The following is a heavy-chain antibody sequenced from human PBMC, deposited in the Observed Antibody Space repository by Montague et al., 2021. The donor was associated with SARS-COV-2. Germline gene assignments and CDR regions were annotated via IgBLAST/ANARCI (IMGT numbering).Heavy chain of an antibody. CDR1: GDSISTDNR. Sequence: SETLSLTCVVSGDSISTDNRWTWVRLPPGKGLVWVVEIYHTGSTKYKTSLNSRGSMSVDKSWNQSSLRLTSVTAAATAIHYCARWGSGGSDLAYWGQGTLVTVSS. J-gene: IGHJ4*02. CDR3: ARWGSGGSDLAY. V-gene: IGHV4-4*02. CDR2: IYHTGST. D-gene: IGHD3-16*01.